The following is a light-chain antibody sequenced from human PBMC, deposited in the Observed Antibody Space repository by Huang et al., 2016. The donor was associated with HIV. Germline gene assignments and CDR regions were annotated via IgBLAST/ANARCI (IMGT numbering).Light chain of an antibody. V-gene: IGKV3-15*01. CDR3: QQYNAWPPWT. CDR2: DSS. J-gene: IGKJ1*01. CDR1: PSISTK. Sequence: ETLMTQSPLTLSVSPGEGATLSWRARPSISTKLALYQQRPGQAPRRLIYDSSTRATGIPARCSGSGSGTEFSLTISSLQSDEFGVYYCQQYNAWPPWTFGQGTKVEFK.